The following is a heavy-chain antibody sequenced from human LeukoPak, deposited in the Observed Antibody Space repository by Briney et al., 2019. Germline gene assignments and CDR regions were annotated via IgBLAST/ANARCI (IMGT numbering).Heavy chain of an antibody. CDR1: GFAFSSYE. J-gene: IGHJ6*02. Sequence: PGRCLRLSCAASGFAFSSYEMNWVRQAPRKGLEWVSYISSSGSTIYYADSVKGRFTISRDNAKNSLYLQMNSLRAEDTAVYYCATKEYYYDSSGYYLDYYYGMDVWGQGTTVTVSS. CDR3: ATKEYYYDSSGYYLDYYYGMDV. D-gene: IGHD3-22*01. CDR2: ISSSGSTI. V-gene: IGHV3-48*03.